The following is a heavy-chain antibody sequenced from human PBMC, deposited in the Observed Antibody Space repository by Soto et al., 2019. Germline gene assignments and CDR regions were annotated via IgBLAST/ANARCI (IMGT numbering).Heavy chain of an antibody. D-gene: IGHD6-13*01. CDR2: IYYSGST. J-gene: IGHJ6*02. V-gene: IGHV4-59*01. CDR1: GGSISSYY. CDR3: ARDRAAASRSGYYYGMDV. Sequence: PSETLSLTCTVSGGSISSYYWSWIRQPPGKGLEWIGYIYYSGSTNYNPSLKSRVTISVDASKNQFSLKLSSVTAADTAVYYCARDRAAASRSGYYYGMDVWGQGTTVTVS.